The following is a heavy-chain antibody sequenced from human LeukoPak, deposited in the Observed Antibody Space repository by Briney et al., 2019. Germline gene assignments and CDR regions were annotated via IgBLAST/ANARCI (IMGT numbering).Heavy chain of an antibody. CDR2: IYYSGST. CDR3: ARVVSSWYYFDY. Sequence: SETLSLTCTVSGGSISCSSYYWGWIRQPPGKGLAWIGSIYYSGSTYYNPSLKSRVTISVDASKNQFSLKLSSVTAADTAVYYCARVVSSWYYFDYWGQGTLVTVSS. J-gene: IGHJ4*02. CDR1: GGSISCSSYY. D-gene: IGHD6-13*01. V-gene: IGHV4-39*07.